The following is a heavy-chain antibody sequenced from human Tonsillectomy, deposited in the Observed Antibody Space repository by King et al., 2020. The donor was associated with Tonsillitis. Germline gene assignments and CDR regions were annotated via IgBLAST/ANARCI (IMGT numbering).Heavy chain of an antibody. Sequence: VQLVESGRGVVQPGRFLRLSCAASGFTFSNYGMHWVRQAPGKGLEWVALIAYDASYENYADSVKGRFAISRDNSKNTLYLEMNSLRVEDTAVYYCAKDGIALSDWYFDLWGRGTLVTVSS. CDR1: GFTFSNYG. V-gene: IGHV3-30*18. CDR3: AKDGIALSDWYFDL. J-gene: IGHJ2*01. CDR2: IAYDASYE. D-gene: IGHD3-16*02.